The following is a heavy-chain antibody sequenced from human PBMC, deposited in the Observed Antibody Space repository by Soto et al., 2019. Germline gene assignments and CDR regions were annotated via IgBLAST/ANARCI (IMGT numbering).Heavy chain of an antibody. CDR2: VIPMFLKS. CDR1: GGTFDSYA. D-gene: IGHD3-16*01. CDR3: VRGGGEMANPPPYLY. Sequence: AVKVSCKASGGTFDSYAISWVRQAPGQGLEWMGGVIPMFLKSNYAQKFQGRVTITADKSTNTVYMEMNSLKSEDTAVYYCVRGGGEMANPPPYLYWGQGTQVTVSS. V-gene: IGHV1-69*06. J-gene: IGHJ4*02.